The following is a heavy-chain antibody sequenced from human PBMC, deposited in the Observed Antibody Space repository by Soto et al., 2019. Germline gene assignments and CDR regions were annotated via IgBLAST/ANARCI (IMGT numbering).Heavy chain of an antibody. CDR1: GYSISSGYY. Sequence: SETLSLTXAVSGYSISSGYYWGWIRQPPGKGLEWVGSIFHSGSTYYNPSLKSRITISIDTSENQFSLRLSSVTAADTAVYYCARGRDSNYYYGLDVWGQGTTVTVSS. J-gene: IGHJ6*02. CDR3: ARGRDSNYYYGLDV. CDR2: IFHSGST. V-gene: IGHV4-38-2*01. D-gene: IGHD4-4*01.